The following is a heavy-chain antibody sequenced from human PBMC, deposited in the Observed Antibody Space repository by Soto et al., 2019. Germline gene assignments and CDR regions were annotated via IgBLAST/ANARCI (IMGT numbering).Heavy chain of an antibody. CDR2: IIPIFGTA. Sequence: QVQLVQSGAEVKKPGSSVKVSCKASGGTFSSYAISWVRQAPGQGLEWMGGIIPIFGTANYAQKFQGRVTITADKSTSTDYMELSSLRSEDTAVYYCARSWVQEGLDYYYYYYGMDVWGQGTTVTVSS. CDR3: ARSWVQEGLDYYYYYYGMDV. J-gene: IGHJ6*02. CDR1: GGTFSSYA. V-gene: IGHV1-69*06. D-gene: IGHD2-2*03.